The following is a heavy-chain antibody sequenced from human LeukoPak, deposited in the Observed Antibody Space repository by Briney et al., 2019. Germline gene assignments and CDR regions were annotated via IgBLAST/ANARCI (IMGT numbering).Heavy chain of an antibody. J-gene: IGHJ5*02. Sequence: GESLKISCKGSGYSFTSYWIGWVRQIPGKGLEWMGIIYPGDSDTRYSPSFQGQVTISADKSISTAYLQWSSLKASDTAMYYCARSLGYCSGGSCYSSWFDPWGQGTLVTVSS. D-gene: IGHD2-15*01. V-gene: IGHV5-51*01. CDR1: GYSFTSYW. CDR2: IYPGDSDT. CDR3: ARSLGYCSGGSCYSSWFDP.